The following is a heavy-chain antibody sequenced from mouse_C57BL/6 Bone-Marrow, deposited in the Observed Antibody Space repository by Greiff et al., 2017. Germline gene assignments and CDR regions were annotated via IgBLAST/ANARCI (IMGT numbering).Heavy chain of an antibody. CDR3: ARSYDYDDYTMDY. CDR2: MHPNGGSP. CDR1: GYTFTNYW. V-gene: IGHV1-64*01. Sequence: VQLPQPGAELVKPGASVTLSCKASGYTFTNYWMHWVKQRPGQGLEWIGMMHPNGGSPDYNEKFKSESTLSVDTSSRTAYMELSSLTSEDSAVSNCARSYDYDDYTMDYWGQGTSVTVSS. D-gene: IGHD2-4*01. J-gene: IGHJ4*01.